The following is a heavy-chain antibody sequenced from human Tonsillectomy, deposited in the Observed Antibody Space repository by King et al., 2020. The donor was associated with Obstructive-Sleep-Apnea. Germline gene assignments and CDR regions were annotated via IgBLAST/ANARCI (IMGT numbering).Heavy chain of an antibody. Sequence: VQLVESGGRLVQTGGSLRLSCVASGFTFNLYSINWFRQAPGKGLEWLSVINNSGNKTYYADSVKGRFSISRDNAENSVFLQMNSLRDEDTAVYHGARHLNWAFDYWGQGTLVTVSS. V-gene: IGHV3-48*02. CDR3: ARHLNWAFDY. J-gene: IGHJ4*02. CDR1: GFTFNLYS. CDR2: INNSGNKT. D-gene: IGHD3-16*01.